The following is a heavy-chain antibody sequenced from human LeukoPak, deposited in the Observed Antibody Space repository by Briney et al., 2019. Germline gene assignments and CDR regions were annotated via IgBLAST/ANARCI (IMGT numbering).Heavy chain of an antibody. CDR1: GYTFTGYY. J-gene: IGHJ5*02. CDR3: ARDLTMVRGVIMT. V-gene: IGHV1-2*02. CDR2: INPNSGGT. Sequence: GASVKVSCKASGYTFTGYYMHWVRQAPGQGLEWMGWINPNSGGTNYAQKFQGRVTMTRDTSISTAYMELSRLRSDDTAVYYCARDLTMVRGVIMTWGQGTLVTVSS. D-gene: IGHD3-10*01.